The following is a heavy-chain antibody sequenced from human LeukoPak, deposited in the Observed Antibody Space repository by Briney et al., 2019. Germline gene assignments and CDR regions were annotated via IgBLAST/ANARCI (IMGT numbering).Heavy chain of an antibody. CDR1: GFTFRSYW. J-gene: IGHJ4*02. Sequence: GGSLRLSCAASGFTFRSYWMSWVRQAPGKGLEWVASISDDGGRIHYVDSVKGRFTISRDNAKNSLYLQMNNLRAEDTAMYYCSRCEDYWGQGTLVTVSS. V-gene: IGHV3-7*01. CDR2: ISDDGGRI. CDR3: SRCEDY.